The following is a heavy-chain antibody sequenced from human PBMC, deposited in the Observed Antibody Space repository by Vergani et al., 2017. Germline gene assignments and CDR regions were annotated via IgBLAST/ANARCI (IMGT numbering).Heavy chain of an antibody. D-gene: IGHD2-2*01. V-gene: IGHV4-39*01. J-gene: IGHJ5*02. CDR1: GGSISSSSYY. Sequence: QLQLPESGPGLVKPSETLSLPCTVPGGSISSSSYYWGWIRQPPGKGLEWIGSIYYSGSTYYNPSLKSRVTISVDTSKNQFSLKLSSVTAADTAVYYCARHWGVVPDACWFDPWGQGTLVTVSS. CDR2: IYYSGST. CDR3: ARHWGVVPDACWFDP.